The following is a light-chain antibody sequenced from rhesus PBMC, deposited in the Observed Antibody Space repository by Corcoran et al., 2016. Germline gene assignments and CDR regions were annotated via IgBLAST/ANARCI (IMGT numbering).Light chain of an antibody. CDR2: KAS. J-gene: IGKJ1*01. CDR3: HQYSRSPPT. CDR1: QSISSW. Sequence: DIQMTQSPSSLSASVGDTVTIICRASQSISSWLAWYQQKPGKAPKFLIYKASSLQSGVPSRFSGSGSGTNFTLNIGSLQSDDFATYYCHQYSRSPPTFGQGTKVEI. V-gene: IGKV1-22*01.